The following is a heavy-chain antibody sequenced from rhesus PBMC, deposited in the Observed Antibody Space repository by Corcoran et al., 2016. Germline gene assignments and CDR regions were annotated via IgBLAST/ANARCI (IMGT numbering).Heavy chain of an antibody. Sequence: EVQLVQSGAEVKRPGESLKIYCKTSGYSFTSYWISWQRQIPGKGLEWMGAIDPSDSDTRDNPSFQGQGTISADKSISTAYLQWSRLKASDTATYYCAKDDMWRNGYFDYWGQGVLVTVSS. J-gene: IGHJ4*01. CDR3: AKDDMWRNGYFDY. D-gene: IGHD3-28*01. CDR1: GYSFTSYW. V-gene: IGHV5-20*01. CDR2: IDPSDSDT.